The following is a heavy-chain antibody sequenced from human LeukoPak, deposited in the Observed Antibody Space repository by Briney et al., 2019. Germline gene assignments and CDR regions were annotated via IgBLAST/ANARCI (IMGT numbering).Heavy chain of an antibody. D-gene: IGHD1-26*01. CDR3: ARAWYSWGYYFDY. V-gene: IGHV3-23*01. J-gene: IGHJ4*02. CDR2: ISGSGGST. CDR1: GFTFSSYA. Sequence: QPGGSLRLSCAASGFTFSSYAMSWVRQAPGKGLEWVSAISGSGGSTYYADSVKGRFTISRDNAKNSLYLQMHSLRDEDTAVYYCARAWYSWGYYFDYWGQGTLVTVSS.